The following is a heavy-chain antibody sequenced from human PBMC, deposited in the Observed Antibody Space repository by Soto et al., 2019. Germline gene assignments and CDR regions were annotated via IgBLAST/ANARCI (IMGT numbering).Heavy chain of an antibody. Sequence: ASVKVSCKASGYTFTSYEINGVRQATGQGLEWMGWMNPNSGNTGYAQKFQGRVTMTRNTSISTAYMELSSLRSEDTAVYYCASAAGYSYGYDAFDIWGQGTMVTVS. CDR1: GYTFTSYE. V-gene: IGHV1-8*01. CDR2: MNPNSGNT. J-gene: IGHJ3*02. D-gene: IGHD5-18*01. CDR3: ASAAGYSYGYDAFDI.